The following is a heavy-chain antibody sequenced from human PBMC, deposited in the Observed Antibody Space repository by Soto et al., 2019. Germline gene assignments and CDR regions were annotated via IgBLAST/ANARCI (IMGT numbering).Heavy chain of an antibody. CDR2: IYWDDDK. J-gene: IGHJ4*02. Sequence: QITLKESGPTLVKPTQTLTLTCTFSGFSLSTSGVGVGWIRQPPGKALEWRALIYWDDDKRYSPSLKSRLTITDDTSKSQVVLTMTNIDPVDTATYYCAHGRDTAKADRPFDYWGQGNLVTVSS. D-gene: IGHD5-18*01. CDR3: AHGRDTAKADRPFDY. CDR1: GFSLSTSGVG. V-gene: IGHV2-5*02.